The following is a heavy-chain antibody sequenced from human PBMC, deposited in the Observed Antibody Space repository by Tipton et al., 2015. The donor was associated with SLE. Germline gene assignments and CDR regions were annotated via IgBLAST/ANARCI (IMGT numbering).Heavy chain of an antibody. D-gene: IGHD2-15*01. CDR2: LYERGIS. Sequence: SLRLSCAASGFTVSSNYMSWVRQAPGKGLEWVSTLYERGISYSADSVRGRFTISRDNSKSTLYLQMNSLRAEDTAVYYCARGDCIGGSCYVALFDYWGQGALVTVSS. J-gene: IGHJ4*02. CDR1: GFTVSSNY. V-gene: IGHV3-53*01. CDR3: ARGDCIGGSCYVALFDY.